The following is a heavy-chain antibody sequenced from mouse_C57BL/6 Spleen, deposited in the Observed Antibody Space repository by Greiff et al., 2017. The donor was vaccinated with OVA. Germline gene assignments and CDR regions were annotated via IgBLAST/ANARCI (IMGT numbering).Heavy chain of an antibody. Sequence: VQLKESGGGLVKPGGSLKLSCAASGFTFSDYGMHWVRQAPEKGLEWVAYISSGSSTIYYADTVKGRFTISRDNAKNTLFLQMTRLRSEDTAMYYCARGGYFDYWGQGTTLTVSS. CDR2: ISSGSSTI. J-gene: IGHJ2*01. V-gene: IGHV5-17*01. CDR1: GFTFSDYG. CDR3: ARGGYFDY.